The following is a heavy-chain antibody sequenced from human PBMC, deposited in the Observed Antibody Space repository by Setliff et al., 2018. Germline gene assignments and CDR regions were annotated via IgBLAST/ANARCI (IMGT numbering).Heavy chain of an antibody. CDR2: MNPNSGNT. V-gene: IGHV1-8*02. D-gene: IGHD3-3*01. Sequence: ASVKVSCKASGYTFTSYDINWVRQATGQGLEWMGWMNPNSGNTGYAQKFQGRVTMTRNTSISTAYMDLSSLRFEDTAVYYCASRATYYNFWSGYYLYWGQGTLVTVSS. CDR1: GYTFTSYD. CDR3: ASRATYYNFWSGYYLY. J-gene: IGHJ4*02.